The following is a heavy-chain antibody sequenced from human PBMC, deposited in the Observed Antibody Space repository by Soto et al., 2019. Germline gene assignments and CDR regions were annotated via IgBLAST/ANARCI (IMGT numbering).Heavy chain of an antibody. D-gene: IGHD3-22*01. CDR3: ARVRATYYEIDY. V-gene: IGHV3-7*03. Sequence: PGGSLRLSCTASGFIFGRYWMTWVRHVPGKGLQWVANIKRDGSEKYYVDFVKGRFTISRDNADNSVFLDMNNLRVDDTATYYCARVRATYYEIDYWGQLALVTVS. J-gene: IGHJ4*02. CDR1: GFIFGRYW. CDR2: IKRDGSEK.